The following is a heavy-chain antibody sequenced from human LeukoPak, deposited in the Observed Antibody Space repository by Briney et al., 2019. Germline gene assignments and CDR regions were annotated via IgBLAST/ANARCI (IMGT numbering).Heavy chain of an antibody. CDR2: IYYSGST. J-gene: IGHJ6*03. CDR1: GGSISSGDYY. CDR3: ARGYSSSWFDYYYYYMDV. D-gene: IGHD6-13*01. V-gene: IGHV4-61*08. Sequence: PSQTLSLTCTVSGGSISSGDYYWSWIRQPPGKGLEWIGYIYYSGSTNYNPSLKSRVTISVDTSKNQFSLKLSSVTAADTAVYYCARGYSSSWFDYYYYYMDVWGKGTTVTVSS.